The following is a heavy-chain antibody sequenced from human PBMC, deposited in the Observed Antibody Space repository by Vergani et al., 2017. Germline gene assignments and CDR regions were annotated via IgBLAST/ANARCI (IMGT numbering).Heavy chain of an antibody. Sequence: EVQLVESGGGLVQPGGSLRLSCAASGFTFSDHYMDWVRQAPGKGLEWVGRTRNKANSYTTEYAASVKGRFTISRDDSKNSLYLQMNSLKTEDTAVYYCARESLRLYYGMDVWGQGP. CDR2: TRNKANSYTT. V-gene: IGHV3-72*01. CDR1: GFTFSDHY. J-gene: IGHJ6*02. CDR3: ARESLRLYYGMDV.